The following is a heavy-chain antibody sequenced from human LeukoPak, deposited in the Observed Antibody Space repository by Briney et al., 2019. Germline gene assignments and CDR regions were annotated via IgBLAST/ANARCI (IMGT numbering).Heavy chain of an antibody. CDR2: ISAYNGNT. CDR3: AGCSSSSCYDYFHH. D-gene: IGHD2-2*01. V-gene: IGHV1-18*01. CDR1: GYTFRSFG. Sequence: ASVKVSCKASGYTFRSFGISWVRQAPGQGLEWMGWISAYNGNTNYAQKIQGRVTMTSSTSINTVYMELSSLTSEDTAVYYCAGCSSSSCYDYFHHWGQGTQVTVPS. J-gene: IGHJ1*01.